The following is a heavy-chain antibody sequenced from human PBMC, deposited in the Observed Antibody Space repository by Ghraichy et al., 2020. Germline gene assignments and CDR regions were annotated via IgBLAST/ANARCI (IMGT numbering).Heavy chain of an antibody. CDR3: AKDRFCSGGSCYSESDY. CDR2: ISGSGGST. D-gene: IGHD2-15*01. V-gene: IGHV3-23*01. Sequence: ESLNISCAASGFTFSSYAMSWVRQAPGKGLEWVSAISGSGGSTYYADSVKGRFTISRDNSKNTLYLQMNSLRAEDTAVYYCAKDRFCSGGSCYSESDYWGQGTLVTVSS. CDR1: GFTFSSYA. J-gene: IGHJ4*02.